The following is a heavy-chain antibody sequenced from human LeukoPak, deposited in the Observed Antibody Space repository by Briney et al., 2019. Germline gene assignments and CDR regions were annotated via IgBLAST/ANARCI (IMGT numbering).Heavy chain of an antibody. D-gene: IGHD6-13*01. J-gene: IGHJ4*02. CDR1: GFTFSDYY. V-gene: IGHV3-11*06. CDR2: INSDSTYT. CDR3: ARGHSSSWYYFDY. Sequence: GGSLRLSCAASGFTFSDYYMTWIRQAPGKGLEWVSFINSDSTYTNFADSVKGRFTISRDISKNTLYLQMNSLRVEDTAVYFCARGHSSSWYYFDYWGQGTLVTVSS.